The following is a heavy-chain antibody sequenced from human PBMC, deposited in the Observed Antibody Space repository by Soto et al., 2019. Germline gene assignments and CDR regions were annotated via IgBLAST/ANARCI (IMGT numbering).Heavy chain of an antibody. V-gene: IGHV3-48*01. CDR3: ARGVHSSSSGGYYYYYYMDV. Sequence: GGSLRLSCAASGFTFSSYSMNWVRQAPGKGLEWVSYISSSSSTIYYADSVKGRFTISRDNAKNSLYLQMNSLRAEDTAVYYCARGVHSSSSGGYYYYYYMDVWGKGTTVTVSS. CDR2: ISSSSSTI. D-gene: IGHD6-6*01. CDR1: GFTFSSYS. J-gene: IGHJ6*03.